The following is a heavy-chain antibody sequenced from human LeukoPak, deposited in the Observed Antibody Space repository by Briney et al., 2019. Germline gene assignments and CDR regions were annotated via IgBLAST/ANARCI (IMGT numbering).Heavy chain of an antibody. CDR3: ARDIWFGSSRSMDV. CDR2: IYYSGST. Sequence: PSETLSLTCTVSGGSISSGSYYWSWIRQPPGKGLEWIGYIYYSGSTNYNPSLKSRVTISLDTSKNQFSLKLRSVTAADTAVYYCARDIWFGSSRSMDVWGKGTTVTVSS. J-gene: IGHJ6*03. V-gene: IGHV4-61*01. CDR1: GGSISSGSYY. D-gene: IGHD3-10*01.